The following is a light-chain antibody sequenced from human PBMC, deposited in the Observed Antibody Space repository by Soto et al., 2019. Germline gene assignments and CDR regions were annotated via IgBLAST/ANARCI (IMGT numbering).Light chain of an antibody. V-gene: IGKV3-20*01. CDR1: QRLTNSF. CDR2: AAS. CDR3: QQYGTSELI. Sequence: ELALAQSPGTLFFSPGERATLSCRASQRLTNSFIAWYRQKPGQAPRLLIHAASSRVTGIPARFSGSGSGTDFPLTISRLEPEDFAVFFCQQYGTSELIFGQGTKVDIK. J-gene: IGKJ1*01.